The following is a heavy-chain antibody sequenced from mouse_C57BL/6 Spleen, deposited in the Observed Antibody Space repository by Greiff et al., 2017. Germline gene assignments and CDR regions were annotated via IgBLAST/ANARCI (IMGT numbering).Heavy chain of an antibody. V-gene: IGHV1-55*01. Sequence: VQLQQPGAELVKPGASVKMSCKASGYTFTSYWITWVKQRPGQGLEWIGDIYPGSGSTNYNEKFKSKATLTVDTSSSTAYMQLSSLTSEDSAVYYCERVCGGYCVFDCRGQSTTLTVSS. J-gene: IGHJ2*01. D-gene: IGHD2-3*01. CDR1: GYTFTSYW. CDR3: ERVCGGYCVFDC. CDR2: IYPGSGST.